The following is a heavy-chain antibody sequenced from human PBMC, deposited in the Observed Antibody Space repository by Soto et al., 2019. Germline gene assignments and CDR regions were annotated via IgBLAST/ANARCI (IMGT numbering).Heavy chain of an antibody. CDR1: GYSFTSYW. CDR2: IYPGDSDT. CDR3: ARHGKLRYYDRSCYRDGMDV. D-gene: IGHD3-22*01. J-gene: IGHJ6*02. V-gene: IGHV5-51*01. Sequence: GESLKISCKGSGYSFTSYWIGWVRQMPGKGLEWMGIIYPGDSDTRYSPSFQGQVTISADKSISTAYLQWSSLKASDTAMYSCARHGKLRYYDRSCYRDGMDVWGQGTTVAVSS.